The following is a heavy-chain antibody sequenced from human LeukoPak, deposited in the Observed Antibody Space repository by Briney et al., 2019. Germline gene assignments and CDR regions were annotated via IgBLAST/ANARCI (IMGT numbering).Heavy chain of an antibody. CDR1: GLTFSSYA. CDR3: ATDYYDSSGYYDY. D-gene: IGHD3-22*01. V-gene: IGHV3-64*01. CDR2: ISSNGGST. J-gene: IGHJ4*02. Sequence: GGSLRLSCAASGLTFSSYAMHWVRQAPGKGLEYVSAISSNGGSTYYANSVKGRFTISRDNSKNTLYLQMGSLRAEDMAVYYCATDYYDSSGYYDYWGQGTLVTVSS.